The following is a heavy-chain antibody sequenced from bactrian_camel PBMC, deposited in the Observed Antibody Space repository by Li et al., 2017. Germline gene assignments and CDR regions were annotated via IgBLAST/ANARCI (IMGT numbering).Heavy chain of an antibody. D-gene: IGHD2*01. J-gene: IGHJ4*01. Sequence: HVQLVESGGGSVQAGGSLTLSCVATGYIYSSDCLAWFRQTPGKEREGVAAISPGVGRAMYADSVKGRFTFSQDNAKNTAYLLMNSLEPEDTGMYYCAATRRCWAGSLFSTGTFDYWGQGTQVTVS. V-gene: IGHV3S1*01. CDR2: ISPGVGRA. CDR1: GYIYSSDC. CDR3: AATRRCWAGSLFSTGTFDY.